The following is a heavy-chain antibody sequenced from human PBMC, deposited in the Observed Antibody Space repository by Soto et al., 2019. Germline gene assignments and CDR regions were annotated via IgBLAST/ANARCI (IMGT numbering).Heavy chain of an antibody. V-gene: IGHV5-10-1*01. CDR2: IDPSDSQT. Sequence: GESLKICCKGSGYRFGGYWSTWVRQKPGKGLEWMGRIDPSDSQTYYSPSFRGHVTISVTKSSTTVFLQWGSLRASDTAMYYCARQIYDSDTGPNFQYYFDSWGQGTPVTVSS. CDR1: GYRFGGYW. D-gene: IGHD3-22*01. CDR3: ARQIYDSDTGPNFQYYFDS. J-gene: IGHJ4*02.